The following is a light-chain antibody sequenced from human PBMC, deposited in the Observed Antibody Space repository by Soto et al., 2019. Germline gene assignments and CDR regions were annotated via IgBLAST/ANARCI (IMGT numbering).Light chain of an antibody. CDR3: ISSAGSNNPA. CDR1: SSDVGGYNY. J-gene: IGLJ2*01. Sequence: QSALTQPHSASGSPGQSVAISCSGTSSDVGGYNYVSWYQQHPGKAPKLMIYDVNKRPSGVPDRFSGSKSGNTASLTVSGLQAEDEADYYCISSAGSNNPAFGGGTKLTVL. V-gene: IGLV2-8*01. CDR2: DVN.